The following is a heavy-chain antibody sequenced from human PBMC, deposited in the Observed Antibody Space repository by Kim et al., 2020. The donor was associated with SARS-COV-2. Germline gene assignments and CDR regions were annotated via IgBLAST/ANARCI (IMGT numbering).Heavy chain of an antibody. D-gene: IGHD3-3*01. Sequence: GGSLRLSCAASGFIFNSYDMAWVRQAPGKGLEWVSGISGSGFNTYYADSVKGRFTISRDNSKNTLDLQMNTLRAEDTALYRCARATIWSRSRSVDVWGQGTTVTVSS. CDR2: ISGSGFNT. J-gene: IGHJ6*01. CDR1: GFIFNSYD. CDR3: ARATIWSRSRSVDV. V-gene: IGHV3-23*01.